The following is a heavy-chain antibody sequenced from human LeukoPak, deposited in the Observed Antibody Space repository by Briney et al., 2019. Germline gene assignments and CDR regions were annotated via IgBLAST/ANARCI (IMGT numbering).Heavy chain of an antibody. D-gene: IGHD4-17*01. V-gene: IGHV4-34*01. CDR1: GGSFSGYY. CDR3: ARATYGMDV. Sequence: SETLSLTCAVYGGSFSGYYWSWIRQPPGKGLEWIGEINHSGSTNYNPSLKSRVTISVDTSKNQFSLKLSSVTAADTAVYYCARATYGMDVRGQGTTVTVSS. CDR2: INHSGST. J-gene: IGHJ6*02.